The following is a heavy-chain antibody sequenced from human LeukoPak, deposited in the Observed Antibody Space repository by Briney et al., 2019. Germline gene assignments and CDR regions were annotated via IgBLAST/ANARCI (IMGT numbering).Heavy chain of an antibody. D-gene: IGHD3-22*01. CDR1: GGTFSSYA. J-gene: IGHJ4*02. CDR3: ARGNYYDSSGYFD. Sequence: SVKVSCKASGGTFSSYAISWVRQAPGQGLEWMGKIIPMFGTANYAQKFQDRVTVTTDESTTAAYMEMSSLRSEDTAVYYCARGNYYDSSGYFDWGQGTLVTVSS. V-gene: IGHV1-69*05. CDR2: IIPMFGTA.